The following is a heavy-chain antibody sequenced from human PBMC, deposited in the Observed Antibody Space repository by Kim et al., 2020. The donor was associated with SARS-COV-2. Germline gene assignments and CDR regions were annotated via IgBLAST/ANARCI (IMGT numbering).Heavy chain of an antibody. CDR2: IIPIFGTA. D-gene: IGHD3-22*01. J-gene: IGHJ4*02. V-gene: IGHV1-69*06. Sequence: SVKVSCKASGGTFSSYAISWVRQAPGQGLEWMGGIIPIFGTANYAQKFQGRVTITADKSTSTAYMELSSLRSEDTAVYYCARDAADYYDSSGTLDYWGQGTLVTVSS. CDR1: GGTFSSYA. CDR3: ARDAADYYDSSGTLDY.